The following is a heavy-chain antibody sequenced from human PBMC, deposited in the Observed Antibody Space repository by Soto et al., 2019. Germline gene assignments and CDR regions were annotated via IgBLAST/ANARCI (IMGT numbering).Heavy chain of an antibody. V-gene: IGHV3-30-3*01. Sequence: QVQLVESGGGVVQPGRSLRLSCAASGFTFSIYAMHWVRQAPGKGLEWVAVISYDGSDKFYADSVKGRFTISRDNSKNTLYLQVNSLRAEDTAVYYCARENNYCFDYWGQVTLVTVSS. J-gene: IGHJ4*02. D-gene: IGHD1-1*01. CDR1: GFTFSIYA. CDR2: ISYDGSDK. CDR3: ARENNYCFDY.